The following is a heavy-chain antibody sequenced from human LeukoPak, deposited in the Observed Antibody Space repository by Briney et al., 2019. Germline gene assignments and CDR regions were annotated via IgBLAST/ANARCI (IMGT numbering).Heavy chain of an antibody. CDR1: GYTFTGYY. D-gene: IGHD6-13*01. Sequence: ASVKVSCKASGYTFTGYYMHWVRQAPRQGLEWMGWINPNSGGTNYAQKFQGRVTMTRDTSISTAYMELSRLRSDDTAVYYCARAWPRVAASGYYYYYMDVWGKGTTVTVSS. CDR3: ARAWPRVAASGYYYYYMDV. J-gene: IGHJ6*03. CDR2: INPNSGGT. V-gene: IGHV1-2*02.